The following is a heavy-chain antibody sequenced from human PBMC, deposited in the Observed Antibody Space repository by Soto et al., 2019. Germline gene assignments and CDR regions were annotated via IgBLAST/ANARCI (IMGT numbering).Heavy chain of an antibody. V-gene: IGHV4-31*03. J-gene: IGHJ6*02. CDR3: AREYSYGTFYGMDV. CDR1: GGSISSGGYY. CDR2: IYYSGST. D-gene: IGHD5-18*01. Sequence: QVQLQESGPGLVKPSQTLSLTCTVSGGSISSGGYYWSWIRQHPGKGLEWIGYIYYSGSTYYNPSLKGRVTISVDTSKNQFSLKLSSVTAADTAVYYCAREYSYGTFYGMDVWGQGTTVTVSS.